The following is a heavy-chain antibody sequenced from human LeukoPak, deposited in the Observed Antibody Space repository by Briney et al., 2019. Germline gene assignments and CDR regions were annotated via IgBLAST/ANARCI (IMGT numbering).Heavy chain of an antibody. CDR3: ARGPVGPTIPFDY. V-gene: IGHV4-59*01. Sequence: SETLSLTCTVSXGSISXYYXSXIXXPXXXXXXXXGYIYYSGSTXXNPSLKSRVTMSXDTSKNQFSLKLSSVTAADTAVYYCARGPVGPTIPFDYWGQGTLVTVSS. CDR1: XGSISXYY. D-gene: IGHD1-26*01. J-gene: IGHJ4*02. CDR2: IYYSGST.